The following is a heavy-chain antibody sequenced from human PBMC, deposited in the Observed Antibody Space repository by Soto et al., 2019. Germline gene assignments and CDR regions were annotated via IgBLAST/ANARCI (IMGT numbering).Heavy chain of an antibody. CDR1: GYTFTSYY. CDR3: ARSPVGYSSGWSPTFDY. J-gene: IGHJ4*02. V-gene: IGHV1-46*01. CDR2: INPSGGST. Sequence: ASVKVSCKASGYTFTSYYMHWVRQAPGQGLEWMGIINPSGGSTSYAQKFQGRVTMTRGTSTSTVYMELSSLRSEDTAVYYCARSPVGYSSGWSPTFDYWGQGTLVTVSS. D-gene: IGHD6-19*01.